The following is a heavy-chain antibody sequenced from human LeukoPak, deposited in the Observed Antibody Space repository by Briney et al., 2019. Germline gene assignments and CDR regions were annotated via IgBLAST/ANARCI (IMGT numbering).Heavy chain of an antibody. V-gene: IGHV1-2*02. CDR1: GYTFTGYY. Sequence: ASVKVSCKASGYTFTGYYMHWVRQAPGQGLEWMGWINPNSGGTNYAQKFQGRVTMTEDTSTDTAYMELSSLRSEDTAVYYCATGLPMVRGGDNWFDPWGQGTLVTVSS. D-gene: IGHD3-10*01. CDR2: INPNSGGT. J-gene: IGHJ5*02. CDR3: ATGLPMVRGGDNWFDP.